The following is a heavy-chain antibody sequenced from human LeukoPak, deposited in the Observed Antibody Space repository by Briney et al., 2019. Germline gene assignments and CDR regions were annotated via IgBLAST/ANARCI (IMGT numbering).Heavy chain of an antibody. J-gene: IGHJ3*02. CDR3: AKVSSGSYYNVDAFDI. CDR1: GFTFSSHA. CDR2: ISGSGGST. Sequence: GGSLRLSCAASGFTFSSHAMSWVRQAPGKGLEWVSAISGSGGSTYYADSVQGRFTVSRDHSSNTLYLQMNSLRAEDTAVYYCAKVSSGSYYNVDAFDIWGQGTMDTVSS. D-gene: IGHD3-10*01. V-gene: IGHV3-23*01.